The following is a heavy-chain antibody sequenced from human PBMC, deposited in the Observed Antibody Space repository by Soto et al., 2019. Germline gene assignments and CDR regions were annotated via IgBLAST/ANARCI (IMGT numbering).Heavy chain of an antibody. J-gene: IGHJ4*02. CDR1: GFSFSSYS. CDR3: ARAGHYDSSGHASFDY. Sequence: PGGSLRLSCAASGFSFSSYSMNWVRQAPGRGLEWVSSISSSSYYIYYADSMKGRFTISRDNAKNSLYLQLNSLRAEDTAVYYCARAGHYDSSGHASFDYWGQGTLVTVSS. V-gene: IGHV3-21*01. CDR2: ISSSSYYI. D-gene: IGHD3-22*01.